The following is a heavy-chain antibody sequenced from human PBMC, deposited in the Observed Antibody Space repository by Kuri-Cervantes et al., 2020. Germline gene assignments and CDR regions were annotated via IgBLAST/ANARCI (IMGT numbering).Heavy chain of an antibody. D-gene: IGHD3-16*02. J-gene: IGHJ6*03. V-gene: IGHV3-15*01. Sequence: GGSLRLSCAASGFTFSNAWMSWVRQAPGKGLEWVGRIKSKTDGGTTDYAAPVKGRFTISRDDSKNTLYLQMNSLKTEDTAVYYCTTDGIIDYYYMDVWGKGTTVTVSS. CDR3: TTDGIIDYYYMDV. CDR2: IKSKTDGGTT. CDR1: GFTFSNAW.